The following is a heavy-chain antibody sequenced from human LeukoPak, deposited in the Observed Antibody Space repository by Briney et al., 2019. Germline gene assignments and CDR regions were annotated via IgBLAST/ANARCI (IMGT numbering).Heavy chain of an antibody. CDR1: GFTVSSNY. J-gene: IGHJ4*02. CDR3: AKDIGTSSTSCYGFDY. Sequence: PGGSLRLSCAASGFTVSSNYMSWVRQAPGKGLEWVSGISWNSGSIGYADSVKGRFTISRDNAKNSLYLQMNSLRAEDTALYYCAKDIGTSSTSCYGFDYWGQGTLVTVSS. D-gene: IGHD2-2*01. CDR2: ISWNSGSI. V-gene: IGHV3-9*01.